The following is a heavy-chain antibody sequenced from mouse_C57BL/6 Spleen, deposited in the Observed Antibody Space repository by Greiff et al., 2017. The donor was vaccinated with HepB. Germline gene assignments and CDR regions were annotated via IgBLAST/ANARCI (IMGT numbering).Heavy chain of an antibody. Sequence: VQLQQPGAELVKPGASVKLSCKASGYTFTSYWMQWVKQRPGQGLEWIGEIDPSDSYTNYNQKFKGKATLTVDTSSSTAYMQLISLTSEDSAVYYCARRDYSNPFAYWGQGTLVTVSA. CDR2: IDPSDSYT. CDR1: GYTFTSYW. V-gene: IGHV1-50*01. CDR3: ARRDYSNPFAY. D-gene: IGHD2-5*01. J-gene: IGHJ3*01.